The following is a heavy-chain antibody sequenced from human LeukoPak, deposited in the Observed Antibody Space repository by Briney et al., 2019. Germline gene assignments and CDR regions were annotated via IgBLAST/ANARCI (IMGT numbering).Heavy chain of an antibody. CDR2: INTSSDST. J-gene: IGHJ6*02. V-gene: IGHV3-48*02. Sequence: GGSLRLSCEASGFTFRSYSMNWVRQAPGKGLEWISYINTSSDSTYYADSVNGRFTISRDNVKNSLFLQMNSLRDDDTAVYYCARDRGPGILPDGTVGMDVWGQGTTVIVFS. CDR1: GFTFRSYS. CDR3: ARDRGPGILPDGTVGMDV. D-gene: IGHD6-13*01.